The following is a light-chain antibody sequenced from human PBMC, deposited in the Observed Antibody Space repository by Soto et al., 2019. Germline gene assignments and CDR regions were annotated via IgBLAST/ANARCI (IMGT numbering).Light chain of an antibody. V-gene: IGLV3-1*01. CDR3: QAWDDTTGVV. CDR2: LDT. J-gene: IGLJ2*01. Sequence: PSVSVSPGQTASIPCSGDKLGDRYACWYQQKPGQSPVLVIYLDTKRPSGIPERFSGSNSGNTATLTISGTQAMDEADYYCQAWDDTTGVVFGGGTKLTVL. CDR1: KLGDRY.